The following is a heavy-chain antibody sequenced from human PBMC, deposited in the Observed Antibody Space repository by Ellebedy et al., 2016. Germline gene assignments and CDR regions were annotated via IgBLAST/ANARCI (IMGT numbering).Heavy chain of an antibody. Sequence: SETLSLTXTVSGGSISSYYWSWIRQPPGKGLEWIGYIYYSGSTNYNPSLKSRVTISVDTSKNQFSLKLSSVTAADTAVYYCATADYVWGSYSSWGQGTLVTVSS. CDR2: IYYSGST. CDR3: ATADYVWGSYSS. J-gene: IGHJ5*02. CDR1: GGSISSYY. V-gene: IGHV4-59*08. D-gene: IGHD3-16*01.